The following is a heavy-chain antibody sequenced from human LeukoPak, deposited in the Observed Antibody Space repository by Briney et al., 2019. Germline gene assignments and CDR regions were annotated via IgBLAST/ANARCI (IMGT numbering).Heavy chain of an antibody. CDR1: GGSISSYY. V-gene: IGHV4-59*01. J-gene: IGHJ6*03. D-gene: IGHD6-6*01. CDR2: IYYSGST. Sequence: PSETLSLTCTVSGGSISSYYWSWIRQPPGKGLEWIGYIYYSGSTNYNPSLKSRVTISVDTSKNQFSLKLSSVTAADTAVYYCARGIEEYSSSSRYYYYYMDVWGKGTTVTVSS. CDR3: ARGIEEYSSSSRYYYYYMDV.